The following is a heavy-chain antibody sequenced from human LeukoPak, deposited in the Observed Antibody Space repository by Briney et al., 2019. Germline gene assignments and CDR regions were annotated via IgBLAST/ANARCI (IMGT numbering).Heavy chain of an antibody. CDR1: GFTVSSNY. D-gene: IGHD4-11*01. J-gene: IGHJ4*02. CDR2: ISSSSSTI. V-gene: IGHV3-48*01. CDR3: ARDDYSNYPDY. Sequence: GGSLRLSCAASGFTVSSNYMNWVRQAPGKGLEWVSYISSSSSTIYYADSVKGRFTISRDNAKNSLYLQMNSLRAEDTAVYYCARDDYSNYPDYWGQGTLVTVSS.